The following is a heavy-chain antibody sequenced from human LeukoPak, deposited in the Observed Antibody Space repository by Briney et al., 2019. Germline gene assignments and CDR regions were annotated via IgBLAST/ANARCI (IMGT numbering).Heavy chain of an antibody. V-gene: IGHV1-2*02. CDR1: GYAFIGYY. CDR2: NNPSTGAT. Sequence: ASVNVSCKASGYAFIGYYMHWVRQAPGQGLEWMGWNNPSTGATKSAQNFQGRITMTRDTSINTVYMGLSRLTSDDTAIYYCARRPPYYGSGTSNWFDPWGQGTLVIVSS. CDR3: ARRPPYYGSGTSNWFDP. D-gene: IGHD3-10*01. J-gene: IGHJ5*02.